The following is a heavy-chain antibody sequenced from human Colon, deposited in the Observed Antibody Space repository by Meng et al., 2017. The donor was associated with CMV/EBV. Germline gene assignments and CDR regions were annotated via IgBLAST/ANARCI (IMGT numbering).Heavy chain of an antibody. CDR3: AKDYGGYCSSTSCYYFDY. Sequence: GGSLRLSCAASGFTFSTYSMSWVRQAPGKGLEWVSGISSSGGSTYYADSVKGRFTISRDNSKNTLYLQMNSLRAEDTAVYYCAKDYGGYCSSTSCYYFDYWGQGTLVTVSS. V-gene: IGHV3-23*01. J-gene: IGHJ4*02. D-gene: IGHD2-2*01. CDR2: ISSSGGST. CDR1: GFTFSTYS.